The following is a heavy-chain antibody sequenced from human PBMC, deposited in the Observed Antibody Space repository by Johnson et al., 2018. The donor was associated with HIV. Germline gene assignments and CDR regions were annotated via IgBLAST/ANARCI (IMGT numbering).Heavy chain of an antibody. D-gene: IGHD3-3*01. J-gene: IGHJ3*02. CDR1: GFTFSSYA. CDR3: ARGGGTVGQFWERLVRGHAFDI. CDR2: ISSNGGST. Sequence: EVQLVESGGGLVQPGGSLRLSFAASGFTFSSYAMQWVRQAPGKGLEYVSAISSNGGSTYYANSVKGRFTISRDNSKNTLYLQMGSLRAEDMAVYYCARGGGTVGQFWERLVRGHAFDIWGQGTMVTVSS. V-gene: IGHV3-64*01.